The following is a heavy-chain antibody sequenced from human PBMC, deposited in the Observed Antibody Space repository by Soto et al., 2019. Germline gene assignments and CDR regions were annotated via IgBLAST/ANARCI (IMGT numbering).Heavy chain of an antibody. J-gene: IGHJ6*02. Sequence: GGSLRLSCAAPGLTFNSDAMSWFRQASGKGLEWVSAISGSGGSTYYADSVKDRFTISRDNSKNTLYLQMNSLRAEDTAVYYCATQGIAAAGTYLEDYYCYGMDGWGQGNKVTVSS. CDR1: GLTFNSDA. D-gene: IGHD6-13*01. CDR3: ATQGIAAAGTYLEDYYCYGMDG. CDR2: ISGSGGST. V-gene: IGHV3-23*01.